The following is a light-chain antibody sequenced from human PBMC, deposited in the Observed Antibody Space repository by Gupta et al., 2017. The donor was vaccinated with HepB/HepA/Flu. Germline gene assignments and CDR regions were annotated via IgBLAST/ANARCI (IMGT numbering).Light chain of an antibody. Sequence: QSVLTQPPLVSAAPGQKVTSSCPGSSSNIGSNAVDWDQQIPGTAPNLLIYENNRRPAGIPDRFSGSKSGTSATLDITGLQAGDEADYYCGARDGSVDVYLFGAGTKVTVL. V-gene: IGLV1-51*02. CDR3: GARDGSVDVYL. J-gene: IGLJ1*01. CDR1: SSNIGSNA. CDR2: ENN.